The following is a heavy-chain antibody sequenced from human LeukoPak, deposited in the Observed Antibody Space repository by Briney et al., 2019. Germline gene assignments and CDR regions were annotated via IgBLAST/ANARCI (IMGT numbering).Heavy chain of an antibody. D-gene: IGHD3-22*01. CDR3: ARGRYYYDSSGYYPDY. J-gene: IGHJ4*02. V-gene: IGHV3-15*04. Sequence: GGSLRLSCAASGLTFSNAWMSWFRQAPGKGLEWVGHIETRSHGGTTHYAAPVKGRFTISTDDSENTLYLQMNSLRAEDTAVYYCARGRYYYDSSGYYPDYWGQGTLVTVSS. CDR1: GLTFSNAW. CDR2: IETRSHGGTT.